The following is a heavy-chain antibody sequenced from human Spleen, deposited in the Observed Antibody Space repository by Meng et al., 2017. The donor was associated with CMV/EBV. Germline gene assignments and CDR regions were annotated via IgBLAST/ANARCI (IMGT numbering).Heavy chain of an antibody. J-gene: IGHJ5*02. Sequence: DYYMTWIRQAPGKGLEWVSYISPSATTIFYSDFVRGRFTLSRDNAKNSLFLQMNSLRAEDTAVYYCARGTYYYDSSGSYSGDWFDPWGQGTLVTVSS. CDR3: ARGTYYYDSSGSYSGDWFDP. CDR2: ISPSATTI. D-gene: IGHD3-22*01. V-gene: IGHV3-11*04. CDR1: DYY.